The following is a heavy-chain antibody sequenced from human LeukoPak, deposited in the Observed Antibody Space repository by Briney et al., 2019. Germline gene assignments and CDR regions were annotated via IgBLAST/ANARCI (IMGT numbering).Heavy chain of an antibody. Sequence: GGSLRLSCAASGFTVSSNYMSWVRQAPGKGLEWVSVIYSGGSTYYADSVKGRFTISRDNAKNSLYLQMNSLRAEDTAVYYCARLYYYGSGSYSWGQGTLVTVSS. V-gene: IGHV3-53*01. CDR1: GFTVSSNY. J-gene: IGHJ5*02. D-gene: IGHD3-10*01. CDR2: IYSGGST. CDR3: ARLYYYGSGSYS.